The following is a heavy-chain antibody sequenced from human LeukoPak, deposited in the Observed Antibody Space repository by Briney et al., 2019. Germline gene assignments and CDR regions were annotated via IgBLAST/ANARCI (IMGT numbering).Heavy chain of an antibody. CDR1: GGLISISTYY. V-gene: IGHV4-39*07. D-gene: IGHD7-27*01. J-gene: IGHJ3*02. Sequence: SETLSLTCTVSGGLISISTYYWGWIRQPPGKGLEWIGSIYYSGTTHYNPSLNSRVTLSVDTSKNQFSLKLTSVTAADTAVYYCARDHWDHDAFDIWGQGTMVTVSS. CDR3: ARDHWDHDAFDI. CDR2: IYYSGTT.